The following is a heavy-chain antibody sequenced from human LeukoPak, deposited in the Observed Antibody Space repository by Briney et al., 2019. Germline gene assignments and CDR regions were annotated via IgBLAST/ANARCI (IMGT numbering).Heavy chain of an antibody. J-gene: IGHJ5*02. D-gene: IGHD3-10*01. V-gene: IGHV4-34*01. Sequence: SETLSLTCAVYGGSFSGYYWSWIRQPPGKGLKWIGEINHSGSTNYDPSLKSRVTISVDTSKNQFSLKLSSVTAAGTAVYYCARSMVRGVNWFDPWGQGTLVTVSS. CDR1: GGSFSGYY. CDR3: ARSMVRGVNWFDP. CDR2: INHSGST.